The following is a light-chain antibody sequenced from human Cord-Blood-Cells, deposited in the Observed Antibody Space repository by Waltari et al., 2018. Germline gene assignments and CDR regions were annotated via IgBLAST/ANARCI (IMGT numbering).Light chain of an antibody. CDR2: DVS. CDR3: SSYTSSSTLGV. V-gene: IGLV2-14*01. Sequence: QSALTQPASVSGSPGPSLTISCTGTTSDVGGYNYVSWYQQHPGKAPKLMISDVSNRPSGVFNRFSGSKAGNTASLTISGRQGEDEADYYCSSYTSSSTLGVFGGGTKLTVL. CDR1: TSDVGGYNY. J-gene: IGLJ2*01.